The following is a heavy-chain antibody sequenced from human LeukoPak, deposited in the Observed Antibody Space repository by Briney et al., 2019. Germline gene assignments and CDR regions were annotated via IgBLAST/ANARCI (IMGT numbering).Heavy chain of an antibody. CDR3: ARDESATGPYYYGMDV. J-gene: IGHJ6*02. V-gene: IGHV4-59*01. CDR1: GGSFSGYY. Sequence: SETLSLTCAVYGGSFSGYYWSWIRQPPGKGLEWIGYIYYSGSTNYNPSLKSRVTISLDTSKNQFSLKLSSVTAADTAVYYCARDESATGPYYYGMDVWGQGTTVTVSS. CDR2: IYYSGST. D-gene: IGHD6-13*01.